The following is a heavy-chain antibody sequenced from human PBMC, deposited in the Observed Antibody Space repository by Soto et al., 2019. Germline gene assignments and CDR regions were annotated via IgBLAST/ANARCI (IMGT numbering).Heavy chain of an antibody. V-gene: IGHV3-74*01. CDR3: AKTRSHGDYDPVHYYYYYMDV. CDR2: VRSSGGST. J-gene: IGHJ6*03. D-gene: IGHD4-17*01. Sequence: HPGGSLRLSCAASGFTFSSYWMHWVRQAPGKGLVWVSRVRSSGGSTHYADSVKGRFTISRDNSKNTLYLQMNSLRAEDTAEYYCAKTRSHGDYDPVHYYYYYMDVWGKGTTVTVSS. CDR1: GFTFSSYW.